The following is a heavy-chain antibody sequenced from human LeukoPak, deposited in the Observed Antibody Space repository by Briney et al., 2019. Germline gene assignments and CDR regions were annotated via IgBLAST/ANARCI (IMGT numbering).Heavy chain of an antibody. CDR2: ISYDGSNK. CDR3: ARDRVVPAAMSYYFDY. D-gene: IGHD2-2*01. J-gene: IGHJ4*02. V-gene: IGHV3-30*04. Sequence: GRSLGLSCAASGFTFSSYAMHWVRQAPGKGLEWVAVISYDGSNKYYADSVKGRFTISRDNSKNTLYLQMNSLRAEDTAVYYCARDRVVPAAMSYYFDYWGQGTLVTVSS. CDR1: GFTFSSYA.